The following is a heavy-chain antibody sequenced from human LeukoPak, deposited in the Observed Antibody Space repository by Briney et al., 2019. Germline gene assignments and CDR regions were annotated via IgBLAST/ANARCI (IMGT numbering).Heavy chain of an antibody. CDR1: GFALSSYA. J-gene: IGHJ4*02. Sequence: PGGSLRLSCAASGFALSSYAMHWVRQGPGKGLEWVALVSYDGGSKYYADSVKGRITISRDNSKNSLYLQMNSLRAEDTSVYYCARGPPYDYWGQGTLVTVSS. V-gene: IGHV3-30*04. CDR3: ARGPPYDY. CDR2: VSYDGGSK.